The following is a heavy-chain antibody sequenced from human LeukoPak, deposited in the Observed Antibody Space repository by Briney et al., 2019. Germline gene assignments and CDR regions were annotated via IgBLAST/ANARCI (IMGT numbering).Heavy chain of an antibody. CDR2: IYYSGNT. CDR3: ARHAWIQLWFSGTGHFDY. D-gene: IGHD5-18*01. CDR1: GASISTYY. Sequence: SETLSLTCAVSGASISTYYWSWIRQPPGKGLEWIGYIYYSGNTNYNSSLKSRVTISVDTSKNQFSLKLSSLTAADTAVYFCARHAWIQLWFSGTGHFDYWGQGTLATVSS. J-gene: IGHJ4*02. V-gene: IGHV4-59*08.